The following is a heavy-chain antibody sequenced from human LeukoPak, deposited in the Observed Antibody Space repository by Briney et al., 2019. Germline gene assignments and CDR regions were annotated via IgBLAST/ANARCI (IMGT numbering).Heavy chain of an antibody. CDR3: ARSRGPNTFGGVHDY. Sequence: GGSLRLSCAASRFTFNSYAMSWVRQAPGKGLEWVSVIGGSNGITFYVGSVKGRFTISRDNSKDTLYLQMNSLRAEDTAVYYCARSRGPNTFGGVHDYWGQGTLVTVSS. CDR1: RFTFNSYA. D-gene: IGHD3-16*01. CDR2: IGGSNGIT. J-gene: IGHJ4*02. V-gene: IGHV3-23*01.